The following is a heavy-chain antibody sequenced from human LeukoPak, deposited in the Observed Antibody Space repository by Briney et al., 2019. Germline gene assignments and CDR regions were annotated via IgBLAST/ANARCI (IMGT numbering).Heavy chain of an antibody. CDR2: INPNSGGT. CDR3: ARDRHIDYYDSSGYSSGWFDP. D-gene: IGHD3-22*01. CDR1: GYTFTGYY. V-gene: IGHV1-2*03. J-gene: IGHJ5*02. Sequence: LGASVKVSCKASGYTFTGYYMHWVRQAPAQGLEWMGWINPNSGGTNYAQKFQGRVTMTRDTSISTAYMELSRLRSDDTAVYYCARDRHIDYYDSSGYSSGWFDPWGQGTLVTVSS.